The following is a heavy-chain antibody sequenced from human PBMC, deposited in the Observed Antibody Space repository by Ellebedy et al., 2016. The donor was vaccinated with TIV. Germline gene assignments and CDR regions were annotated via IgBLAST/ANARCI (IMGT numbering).Heavy chain of an antibody. CDR2: LYNSGRT. J-gene: IGHJ4*02. V-gene: IGHV4-39*01. CDR1: GGSISNTTYY. Sequence: SETLSLTXTVSGGSISNTTYYWAWIRQSPGKGLEWIGSLYNSGRTYYKPSLKSRVTISVDTSKNHFSLKLTSVTAADTAVYYCAAPNRIAVAGIEYWGQGTPVTVSS. CDR3: AAPNRIAVAGIEY. D-gene: IGHD6-19*01.